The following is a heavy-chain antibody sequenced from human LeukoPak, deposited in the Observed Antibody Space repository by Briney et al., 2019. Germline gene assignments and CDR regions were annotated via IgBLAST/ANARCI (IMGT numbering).Heavy chain of an antibody. Sequence: GGSLRLSCAASGFTFSDYYMTWIRQAPGKGLEWVSYISSSTHYTNYADSVKGRFTISRDNAKNSLYLQMNSLRAEDTAVYYCARDPYGSGSTSFDIWGQGTMVTVSS. CDR1: GFTFSDYY. CDR3: ARDPYGSGSTSFDI. V-gene: IGHV3-11*05. J-gene: IGHJ3*02. D-gene: IGHD3-10*01. CDR2: ISSSTHYT.